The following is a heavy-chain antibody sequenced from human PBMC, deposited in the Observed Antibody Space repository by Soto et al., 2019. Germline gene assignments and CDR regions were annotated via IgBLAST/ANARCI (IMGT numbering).Heavy chain of an antibody. CDR1: GFTVSSNY. CDR3: TRERFLEWLVGVRFWAFDN. J-gene: IGHJ3*02. Sequence: EVQLVESGGGLIQPGGSLRLSCAASGFTVSSNYMNWVRQAPGKGLEWVSVIYSADRTYYADSVKGRFTISRDNSKNTVYLQLNSLRAEDTAVYYCTRERFLEWLVGVRFWAFDNWGQGTMVTVSS. V-gene: IGHV3-53*01. D-gene: IGHD3-3*01. CDR2: IYSADRT.